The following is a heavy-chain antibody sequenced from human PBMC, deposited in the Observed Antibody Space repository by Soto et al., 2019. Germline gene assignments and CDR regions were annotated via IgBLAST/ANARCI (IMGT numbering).Heavy chain of an antibody. CDR2: INAGNGNT. Sequence: ASVKVSSKASGYTFTIYAMHWVRQAPGQRLEWMGWINAGNGNTKYSQKFQGRVTITRDTSASTAYMELSSLRSEDTAVYYCARVPYSNWFDPWGQGTLVTVSS. D-gene: IGHD2-15*01. J-gene: IGHJ5*02. V-gene: IGHV1-3*01. CDR1: GYTFTIYA. CDR3: ARVPYSNWFDP.